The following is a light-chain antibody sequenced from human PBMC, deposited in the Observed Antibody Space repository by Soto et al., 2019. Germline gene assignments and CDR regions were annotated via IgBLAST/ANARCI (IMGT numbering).Light chain of an antibody. CDR2: GAS. J-gene: IGKJ4*01. CDR1: QSVSSD. V-gene: IGKV3-15*01. Sequence: EIVMTQSPATLSVSPGERATLSCRASQSVSSDLAWYQQKPGQAPRLLIFGASTRATDIPDRFSGSGYGTEFTLTISSLQSEDFAVYYCQQYSNWPPVLTFGGGTKVHIK. CDR3: QQYSNWPPVLT.